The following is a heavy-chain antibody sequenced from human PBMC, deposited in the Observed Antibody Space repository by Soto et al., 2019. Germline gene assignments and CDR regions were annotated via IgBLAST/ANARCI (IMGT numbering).Heavy chain of an antibody. V-gene: IGHV3-49*03. CDR3: TRGSHCSGGSCYRRVNWFDP. Sequence: GGSLRLSCTASGFTFGDYAMSWFRQAPGKGLEWVGFIRSKAYGGTTEYAASVKGRFTISREDSKSIAYLQMNSLKTEDTAVYYCTRGSHCSGGSCYRRVNWFDPWGQGTLVTVSS. D-gene: IGHD2-15*01. CDR2: IRSKAYGGTT. J-gene: IGHJ5*02. CDR1: GFTFGDYA.